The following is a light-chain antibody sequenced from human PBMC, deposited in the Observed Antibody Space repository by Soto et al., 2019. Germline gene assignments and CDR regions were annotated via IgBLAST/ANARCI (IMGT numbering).Light chain of an antibody. CDR3: RQYGRSLEFA. J-gene: IGKJ4*01. CDR2: GAS. CDR1: QTVSSNF. Sequence: IVLTHSPGTLSLSPVERATLSCSASQTVSSNFLAWYQEKPGQGPRLLIYGASTRATGIPDRFSGSGSGTDFTLTISRLDPEDFAVYYCRQYGRSLEFAVGGGTKVDIK. V-gene: IGKV3-20*01.